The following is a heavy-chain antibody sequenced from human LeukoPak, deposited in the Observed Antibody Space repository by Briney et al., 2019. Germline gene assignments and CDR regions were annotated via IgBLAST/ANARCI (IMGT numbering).Heavy chain of an antibody. D-gene: IGHD6-6*01. CDR1: GSIFTSYW. CDR3: ARQEYSSSSMVDY. Sequence: GASLQISCEGAGSIFTSYWIGGGRPLGGKGLEGMGLIYPGDSDTTYSPSFQGQVPISADKSITTAYLQWSSLKASDTAMYYCARQEYSSSSMVDYWGQGTLVTVSS. J-gene: IGHJ4*02. V-gene: IGHV5-51*01. CDR2: IYPGDSDT.